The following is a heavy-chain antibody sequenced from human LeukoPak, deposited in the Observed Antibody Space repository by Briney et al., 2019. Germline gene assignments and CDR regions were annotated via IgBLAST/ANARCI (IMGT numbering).Heavy chain of an antibody. CDR3: ARDGYQLWFGELSLPEKTFDY. CDR1: GFTFSSYE. CDR2: ISSSGSTI. Sequence: PGESLRLSCAASGFTFSSYEMNWVRQAPGKGLEWVSYISSSGSTIYYADSVKGRFTISRDNAKNSLYLQMNSLRAEDTAVYYCARDGYQLWFGELSLPEKTFDYWGQGTLVTVSS. D-gene: IGHD3-10*01. J-gene: IGHJ4*02. V-gene: IGHV3-48*03.